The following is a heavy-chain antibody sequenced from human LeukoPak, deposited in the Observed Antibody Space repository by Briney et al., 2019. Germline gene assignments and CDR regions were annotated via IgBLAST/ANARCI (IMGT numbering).Heavy chain of an antibody. J-gene: IGHJ3*02. Sequence: PGGSLRLSCAASGSTFSSYSMNWVRQAPGKGLGWVSYISSSSSTIYYADSVKGRFTISRDNAKNSLYLQMNSLRAEDTAVYYCARGGYYYDSSGRVDAFDIWGQGTMVTVSS. CDR2: ISSSSSTI. D-gene: IGHD3-22*01. CDR3: ARGGYYYDSSGRVDAFDI. V-gene: IGHV3-48*01. CDR1: GSTFSSYS.